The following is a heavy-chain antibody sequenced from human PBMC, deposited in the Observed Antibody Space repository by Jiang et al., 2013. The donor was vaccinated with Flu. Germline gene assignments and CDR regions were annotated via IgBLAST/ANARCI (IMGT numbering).Heavy chain of an antibody. CDR1: GYTLPAMV. J-gene: IGHJ4*02. CDR2: SALTMVT. V-gene: IGHV1-18*01. Sequence: SVKVSCKASGYTLPAMVSAGCDRPLDKGLSGWDGSALTMVTQTMHRKLQGRVTMTTDTSASTAYMELRSLRSDDTAVYYCARDSLYGPPWGGIRGDPGGYWGQGTLVTVSS. D-gene: IGHD6-13*01. CDR3: ARDSLYGPPWGGIRGDPGGY.